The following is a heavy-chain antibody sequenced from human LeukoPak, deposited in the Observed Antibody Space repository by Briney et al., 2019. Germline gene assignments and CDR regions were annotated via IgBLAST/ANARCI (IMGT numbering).Heavy chain of an antibody. CDR1: GGSISSYY. CDR3: ARIYSRGWSLDY. D-gene: IGHD6-19*01. CDR2: MYTSGST. Sequence: SETESLTCTVSGGSISSYYWTWLRQSAGKGLEWIGRMYTSGSTKYSPSFESRVTMSGDASKNQFSLRLNSVTAADTAIYYCARIYSRGWSLDYWGPGTLVTVSS. J-gene: IGHJ4*02. V-gene: IGHV4-4*07.